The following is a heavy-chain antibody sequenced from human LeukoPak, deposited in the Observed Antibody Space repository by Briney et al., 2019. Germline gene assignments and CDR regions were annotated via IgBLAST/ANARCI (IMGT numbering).Heavy chain of an antibody. Sequence: SETLSLTCAVYGGSFSGYYWSWIRQPPGKGLEWIGYIYYSGSTNYNPSLKSRVTISVDTSKNQFSLKLSSVAAADTAVYYCARVSDYGDYEGFFDYWGQGTLVTVSS. V-gene: IGHV4-59*01. CDR2: IYYSGST. J-gene: IGHJ4*02. CDR3: ARVSDYGDYEGFFDY. CDR1: GGSFSGYY. D-gene: IGHD4-17*01.